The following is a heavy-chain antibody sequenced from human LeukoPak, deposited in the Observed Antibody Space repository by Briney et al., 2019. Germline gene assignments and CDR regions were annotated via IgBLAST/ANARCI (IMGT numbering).Heavy chain of an antibody. CDR2: INHTGST. J-gene: IGHJ4*02. V-gene: IGHV4-34*01. D-gene: IGHD5-18*01. CDR1: GGSFSDYN. Sequence: SETLSLTCAVYGGSFSDYNWSWIRQSPGKGLEWIGEINHTGSTNCNPSLKSRVTISVDTSKNQFSLKLSSVTAADTAVYYCGRDSPRKGYKDYWGQGTRVTVSS. CDR3: GRDSPRKGYKDY.